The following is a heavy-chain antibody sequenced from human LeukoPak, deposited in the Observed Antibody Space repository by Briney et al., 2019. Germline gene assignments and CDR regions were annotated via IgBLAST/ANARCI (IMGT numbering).Heavy chain of an antibody. V-gene: IGHV4-59*12. D-gene: IGHD1-1*01. CDR3: ARDGTGTKGYYYYCYGMDV. Sequence: PSETLSLTCTVSGGSISSYYWSWIRQPPGKGLEWIGYIYYSGSTNYNPSLKSRVTMSVDTSKNQFSLKLSSVTAADTAVYYCARDGTGTKGYYYYCYGMDVWGQGTTVTVSS. J-gene: IGHJ6*02. CDR1: GGSISSYY. CDR2: IYYSGST.